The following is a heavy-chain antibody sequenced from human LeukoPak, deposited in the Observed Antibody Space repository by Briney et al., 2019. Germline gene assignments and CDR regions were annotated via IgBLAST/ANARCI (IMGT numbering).Heavy chain of an antibody. J-gene: IGHJ4*02. CDR3: ARDWGYYDSIDYFDY. V-gene: IGHV1-2*02. Sequence: ASVKVSCKASGYTFTGYYMHWVRQAPGQGLEWMGWINPNSGGTNYAQKFQGRVTVTRDTSISTAYMELSRLRSDDTAVYYCARDWGYYDSIDYFDYWGQGTLVTVSS. CDR1: GYTFTGYY. CDR2: INPNSGGT. D-gene: IGHD3-22*01.